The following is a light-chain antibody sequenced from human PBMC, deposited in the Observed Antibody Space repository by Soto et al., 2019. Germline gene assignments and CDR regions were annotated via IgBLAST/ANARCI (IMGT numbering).Light chain of an antibody. CDR2: DAS. V-gene: IGKV1-5*01. Sequence: DIQMSQSPSMLSANVGDRVTISCRASQNVNIFLAWYQQKPGKAPKLLISDASTLESGVPSRFSGSGSGTEFTLTITGLQPDDSATYYCQQYSSYYRPFGQGTKVDI. CDR3: QQYSSYYRP. J-gene: IGKJ1*01. CDR1: QNVNIF.